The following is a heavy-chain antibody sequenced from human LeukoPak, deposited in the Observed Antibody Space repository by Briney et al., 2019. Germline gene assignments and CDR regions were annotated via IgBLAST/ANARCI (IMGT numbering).Heavy chain of an antibody. J-gene: IGHJ4*02. CDR3: ARTQQQYSYGPLGY. D-gene: IGHD5-18*01. Sequence: SETLSLICTVSGDSISSSSYYWGWIRQPPGKGLEWIGSIYYSGSTYYNPSLKSRVTISVDTSKNQFSLKVSSVTAADTAVYYCARTQQQYSYGPLGYWGQGTLVTVSS. CDR1: GDSISSSSYY. CDR2: IYYSGST. V-gene: IGHV4-39*01.